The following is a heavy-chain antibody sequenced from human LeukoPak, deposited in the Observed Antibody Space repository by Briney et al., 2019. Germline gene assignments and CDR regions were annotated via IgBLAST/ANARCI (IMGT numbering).Heavy chain of an antibody. CDR2: IIPILGIA. J-gene: IGHJ4*02. D-gene: IGHD2-21*02. CDR3: ARGGVVVTRLDY. CDR1: GGTFSSYA. V-gene: IGHV1-69*04. Sequence: SVKVSCKASGGTFSSYAISWVRQAPGQGLEWMGRIIPILGIANYAQKFQGRVTITADKSTSTAYMELSSLRSEDTAVYYCARGGVVVTRLDYWGQGTLVTVSS.